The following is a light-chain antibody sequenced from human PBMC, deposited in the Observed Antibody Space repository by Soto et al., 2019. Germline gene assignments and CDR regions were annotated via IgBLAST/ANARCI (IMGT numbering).Light chain of an antibody. V-gene: IGKV1-5*03. CDR2: KAS. CDR3: QQYNSYPLP. CDR1: QSISSW. Sequence: DIQMTQSPSTLSASVGDRVTITCRASQSISSWLAWYQQKPGKAPKLLIYKASSLESGVPSRFSGSGSGTEFSLTISGLQPDDFATYYCQQYNSYPLPFGQGTKLEIK. J-gene: IGKJ2*01.